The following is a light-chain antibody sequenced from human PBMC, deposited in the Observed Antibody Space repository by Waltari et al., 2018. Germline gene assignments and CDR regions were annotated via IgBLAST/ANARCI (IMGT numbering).Light chain of an antibody. CDR3: CSYAGSYTFGV. J-gene: IGLJ2*01. V-gene: IGLV2-11*01. Sequence: QSALTQPRSVSGSPGQSVTISCTGTSSDVGGYNYVSWYQQHPGKAPKLMIYDVSKRPSGVPDRFSGSKSGNTASRTSSGLQAEDEADYYCCSYAGSYTFGVFGGGTKLTVL. CDR2: DVS. CDR1: SSDVGGYNY.